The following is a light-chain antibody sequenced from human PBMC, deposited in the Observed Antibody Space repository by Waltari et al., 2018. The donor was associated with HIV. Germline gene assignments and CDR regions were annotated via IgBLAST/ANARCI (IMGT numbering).Light chain of an antibody. CDR3: SSYTSRNTRV. J-gene: IGLJ1*01. V-gene: IGLV2-14*01. CDR2: EVS. Sequence: QSALTQPASVSGSPGQSITISCTGTTSDVGGYNYVPSYQQHPDKAPKLVVDEVSNRPAGISIRFSGSKSGNTASLTISGLQAEDEADYYCSSYTSRNTRVFGTGTKVTVL. CDR1: TSDVGGYNY.